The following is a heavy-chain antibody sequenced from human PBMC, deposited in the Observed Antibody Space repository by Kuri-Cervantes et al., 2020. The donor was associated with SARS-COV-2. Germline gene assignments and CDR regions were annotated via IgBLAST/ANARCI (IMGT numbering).Heavy chain of an antibody. J-gene: IGHJ3*02. V-gene: IGHV3-7*01. CDR2: IKQDGSEK. Sequence: GESLKISCAASGFTFSSYWMSWVRQAPGKGLEWVANIKQDGSEKYYVDSVKGRSTISRDSSKNTLDMQMNSLRAEDTAVYFCAKAYYDFWSGPWGGFDIWGQGTVVTVSS. CDR3: AKAYYDFWSGPWGGFDI. CDR1: GFTFSSYW. D-gene: IGHD3-3*01.